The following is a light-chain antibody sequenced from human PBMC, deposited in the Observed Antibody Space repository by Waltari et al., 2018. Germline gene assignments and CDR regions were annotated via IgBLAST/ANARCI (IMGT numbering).Light chain of an antibody. Sequence: SYELTQPPSVSVSPGQTARITCSGDALPKQYAYWYQQKAGHAPVLVIYKDPERPSGIPGRFSGSSSGKTVTLTISGVQAEDEADYYCQSADSATYVIFGGGTKLTVL. CDR3: QSADSATYVI. CDR2: KDP. J-gene: IGLJ2*01. V-gene: IGLV3-25*03. CDR1: ALPKQY.